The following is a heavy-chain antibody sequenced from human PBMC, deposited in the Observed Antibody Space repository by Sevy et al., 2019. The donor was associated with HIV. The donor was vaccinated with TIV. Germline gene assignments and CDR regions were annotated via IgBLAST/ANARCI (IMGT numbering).Heavy chain of an antibody. Sequence: GGSLRLSCAASGFTFSSYAMSWVRQAPGKGLEWVSAISGSGGSTYYADSVKGRFTISRDNSKNTLYLQMNSLRAEDTAVDYCAKDTPNLSYDSSGYYYPQYFDYWGQGTLVTVSS. D-gene: IGHD3-22*01. V-gene: IGHV3-23*01. J-gene: IGHJ4*02. CDR1: GFTFSSYA. CDR3: AKDTPNLSYDSSGYYYPQYFDY. CDR2: ISGSGGST.